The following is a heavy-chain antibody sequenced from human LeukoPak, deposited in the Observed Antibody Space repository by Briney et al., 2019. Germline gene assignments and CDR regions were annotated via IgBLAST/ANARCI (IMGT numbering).Heavy chain of an antibody. V-gene: IGHV4-34*01. CDR3: ARGLYYDYVWGSYRPYYFGY. Sequence: SETLSLTCAVYGGSFSGYYWSWIPQPPGKGREWSGEINHSGSTNYNPSLKSRITISVDTSKNQFSLKLSPVTAADTAFYYWARGLYYDYVWGSYRPYYFGYWGQGTLVTVSS. D-gene: IGHD3-16*02. J-gene: IGHJ4*02. CDR2: INHSGST. CDR1: GGSFSGYY.